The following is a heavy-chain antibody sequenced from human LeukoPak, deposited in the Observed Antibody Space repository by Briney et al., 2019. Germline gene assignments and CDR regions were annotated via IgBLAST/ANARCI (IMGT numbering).Heavy chain of an antibody. V-gene: IGHV1-2*02. J-gene: IGHJ5*02. CDR2: INPNSGGT. CDR1: GYTFTGYY. Sequence: ASVKVSCKASGYTFTGYYMHWVRQAPGQGLEWMGWINPNSGGTNYAPKFQDRATMTTDTSTSTAYMELRSLRFDDTAVYYCARDFAWGSGGAPIDDNWLDPWGQGTLVTVSS. D-gene: IGHD7-27*01. CDR3: ARDFAWGSGGAPIDDNWLDP.